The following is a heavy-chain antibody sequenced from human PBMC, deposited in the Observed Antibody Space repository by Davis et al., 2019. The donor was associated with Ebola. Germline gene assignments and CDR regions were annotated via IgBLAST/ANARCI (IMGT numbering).Heavy chain of an antibody. CDR2: ISGDERHI. CDR1: GFGVNNAW. CDR3: AYLGTFDY. V-gene: IGHV3-21*01. Sequence: GESLKISCVASGFGVNNAWMNWVRQAPGKGLEWVSSISGDERHINYVDSVKGRFTISRDNAKNLLYLEMNNLRAEDTAVYYCAYLGTFDYWGQGTLVTVSS. D-gene: IGHD2/OR15-2a*01. J-gene: IGHJ4*02.